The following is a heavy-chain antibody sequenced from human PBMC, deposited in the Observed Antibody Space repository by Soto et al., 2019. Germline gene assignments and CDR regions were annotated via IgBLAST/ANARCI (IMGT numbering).Heavy chain of an antibody. V-gene: IGHV1-69*02. J-gene: IGHJ5*02. D-gene: IGHD3-22*01. CDR2: IIPILGIA. CDR3: GSYYDSRSDP. Sequence: QVQLVQSGAEVKKPGSSVKVSCKASGGTFSSYTISWVRQAPGQGLEWMGRIIPILGIANYAQKFQGRVTLTADKSTSTAYMELSSLRSEDTAVYYCGSYYDSRSDPWGQGTLVTVSS. CDR1: GGTFSSYT.